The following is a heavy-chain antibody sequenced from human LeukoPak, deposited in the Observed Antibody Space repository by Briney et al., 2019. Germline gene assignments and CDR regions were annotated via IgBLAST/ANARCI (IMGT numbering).Heavy chain of an antibody. CDR1: GYTFTSYD. J-gene: IGHJ3*02. V-gene: IGHV1-8*01. CDR3: ARGLKSYYDSSGYYAFDI. D-gene: IGHD3-22*01. Sequence: ASVKVSCKASGYTFTSYDLSWVRQATGQGLEWMGWMNPNSGNTGYAQKFQGRVTMTRNTSISTAYMELSSLRSEDTAVYYCARGLKSYYDSSGYYAFDIWGQGTMVTVSS. CDR2: MNPNSGNT.